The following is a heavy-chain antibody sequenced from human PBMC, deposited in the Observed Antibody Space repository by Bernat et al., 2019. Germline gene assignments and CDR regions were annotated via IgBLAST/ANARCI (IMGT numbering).Heavy chain of an antibody. CDR1: GGSISSSGYY. J-gene: IGHJ6*02. V-gene: IGHV4-39*02. Sequence: QLQLQESGPGLVKPSETLSLTCTVSGGSISSSGYYWGWIRQPPGKGLEWIGSGSTYYSPSLKSRITISVDTSKNQFSLKLSSVTAADTAVYYCARDRSSENYYYYGMDVWGQGTTVTVSS. D-gene: IGHD3-22*01. CDR3: ARDRSSENYYYYGMDV. CDR2: GST.